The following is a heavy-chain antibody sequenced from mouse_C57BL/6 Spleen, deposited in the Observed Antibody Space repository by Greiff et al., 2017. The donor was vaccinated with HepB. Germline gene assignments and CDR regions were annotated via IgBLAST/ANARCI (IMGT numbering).Heavy chain of an antibody. D-gene: IGHD1-1*01. CDR2: INPNNGGT. CDR1: GYTFTDYN. CDR3: ARRLDYYGSSYVGYFDV. J-gene: IGHJ1*03. Sequence: EVQLQESGPELVKPGASVKIPCKASGYTFTDYNMDWVKQSHGKSLEWIGDINPNNGGTIYNQKFKGKATLTVDKSSSTAYMELRSLTSEDTAVYYCARRLDYYGSSYVGYFDVWGTGTTVTVSS. V-gene: IGHV1-18*01.